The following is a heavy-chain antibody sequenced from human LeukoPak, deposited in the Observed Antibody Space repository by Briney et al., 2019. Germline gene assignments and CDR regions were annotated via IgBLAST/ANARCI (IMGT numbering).Heavy chain of an antibody. V-gene: IGHV3-21*01. J-gene: IGHJ4*02. Sequence: GGSLRLSCAASGFTLSSYSMNWVRQAPGKGLEWVSSISSSSSYIYYADSVKGRFTISRDNAKNSLYLQMNSLRAEDTAVYYCARGPRTVTRVGYWGQGTLVTVSS. CDR3: ARGPRTVTRVGY. CDR1: GFTLSSYS. D-gene: IGHD4-17*01. CDR2: ISSSSSYI.